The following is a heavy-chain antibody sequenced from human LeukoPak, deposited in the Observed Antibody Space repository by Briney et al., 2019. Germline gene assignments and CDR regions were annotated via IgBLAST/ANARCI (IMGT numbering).Heavy chain of an antibody. Sequence: GASVKVSCKASGYTFTGYYMHWVRQAPGQGLEWMGWINPNSGGTNYAQKFQGRVTMTRDTSISTAYMELSRLRSDDTAVYYCARDTTEDYYYMDVWGKGTTVTVSS. CDR1: GYTFTGYY. D-gene: IGHD1-1*01. CDR2: INPNSGGT. V-gene: IGHV1-2*02. J-gene: IGHJ6*03. CDR3: ARDTTEDYYYMDV.